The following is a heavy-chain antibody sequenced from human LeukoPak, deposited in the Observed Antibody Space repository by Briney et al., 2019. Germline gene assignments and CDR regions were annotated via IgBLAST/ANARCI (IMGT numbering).Heavy chain of an antibody. J-gene: IGHJ4*02. V-gene: IGHV3-23*01. CDR1: GXALASFA. D-gene: IGHD3-10*01. CDR2: ITGSGGNT. Sequence: PGGSLRLSCAASGXALASFALSWVRQAPGKGLEWVSTITGSGGNTYYADSVKGRFTISRDNSKNTLYLQMNSLRAEDTAVFYCAKDFLRNMVLGFDYWGQGTLVTASS. CDR3: AKDFLRNMVLGFDY.